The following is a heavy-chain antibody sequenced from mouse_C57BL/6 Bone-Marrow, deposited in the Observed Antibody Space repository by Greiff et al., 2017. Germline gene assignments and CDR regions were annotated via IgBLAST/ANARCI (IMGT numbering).Heavy chain of an antibody. CDR1: GYAFSSSW. V-gene: IGHV1-82*01. Sequence: VQLQQSGPELVKPGASVKISCKASGYAFSSSWMNWVKQRPGKGLEWIGRIYPGDGDTNYNGKFKGKATLTADKSSSTAYMQLSSLTSEDSAVYFCAAITTPGYFDVWGTGTTVTVSS. J-gene: IGHJ1*03. CDR3: AAITTPGYFDV. D-gene: IGHD1-1*01. CDR2: IYPGDGDT.